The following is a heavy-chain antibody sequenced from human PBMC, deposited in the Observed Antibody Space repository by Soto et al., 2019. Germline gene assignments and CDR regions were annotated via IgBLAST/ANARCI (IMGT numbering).Heavy chain of an antibody. V-gene: IGHV4-34*01. CDR3: ATPSVECGGDYYYFDN. Sequence: QVQLQQWGAGLLKPSETLSLTCAVYGDSFSGYYCSWIRQPPGKGLEWIGEVNHSGSTNYNPSLKSRVSISVDTSKNQFSLRLRYVTAADTALYYCATPSVECGGDYYYFDNWGQGTLVTVSS. CDR2: VNHSGST. J-gene: IGHJ4*02. D-gene: IGHD2-21*02. CDR1: GDSFSGYY.